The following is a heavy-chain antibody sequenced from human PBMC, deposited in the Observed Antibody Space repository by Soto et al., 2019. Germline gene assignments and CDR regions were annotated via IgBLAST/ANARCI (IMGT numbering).Heavy chain of an antibody. J-gene: IGHJ6*02. V-gene: IGHV1-24*01. CDR3: ATYGSGSYYRLGLGHYYYGMDV. CDR2: FDPEDGET. D-gene: IGHD3-10*01. Sequence: ASVKVSCKVSGYTLTELSMHWVRQAPGKGLEWMGGFDPEDGETIYAQKFQGRVTMTEDTSTDTAYMELSSLRSEDTAVYYCATYGSGSYYRLGLGHYYYGMDVWGQGTTVTVSS. CDR1: GYTLTELS.